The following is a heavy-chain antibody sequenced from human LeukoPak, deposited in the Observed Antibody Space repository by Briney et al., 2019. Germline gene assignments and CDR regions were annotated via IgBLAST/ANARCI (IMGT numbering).Heavy chain of an antibody. CDR3: AASDREELWFGQLYYYYGMDD. CDR2: ISYDAKNK. Sequence: GGSLRLSCAASGFTFSNFAMHWVRQAPGKGLEWVAVISYDAKNKHHADSLKGRFTISRDNSKNTLYLEMNSLRAEDTAVYYCAASDREELWFGQLYYYYGMDDWGQGTTVTVSS. J-gene: IGHJ6*02. CDR1: GFTFSNFA. D-gene: IGHD3-10*01. V-gene: IGHV3-30*03.